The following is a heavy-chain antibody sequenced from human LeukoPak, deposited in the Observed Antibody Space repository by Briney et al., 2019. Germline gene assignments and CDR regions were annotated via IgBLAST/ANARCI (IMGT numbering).Heavy chain of an antibody. CDR3: ARDGSSGWYGTYWYFDL. J-gene: IGHJ2*01. CDR2: IYYSGST. CDR1: GGSFSSYY. V-gene: IGHV4-59*01. Sequence: SETLSLTCTVSGGSFSSYYWSWIRQPPGKGLEWIGYIYYSGSTNYNPSLKSRVTISVDTSKNQFSLKLSSVTAADTAVYYCARDGSSGWYGTYWYFDLWGRGTLVTVSS. D-gene: IGHD6-19*01.